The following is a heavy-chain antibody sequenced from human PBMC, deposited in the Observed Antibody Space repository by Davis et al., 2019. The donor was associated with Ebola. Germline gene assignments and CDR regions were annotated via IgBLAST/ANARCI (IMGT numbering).Heavy chain of an antibody. CDR2: IDPSYSYT. CDR3: ARQWGGSNWNIFDS. V-gene: IGHV5-10-1*01. D-gene: IGHD1-1*01. Sequence: GESLKISCNISGYNFANYWISWVRQMPGKGLEWMGKIDPSYSYTDYSPSSQGHVTISADRSISTAYLQWHSLKASDTALYYCARQWGGSNWNIFDSWGQGTLVTVSP. J-gene: IGHJ4*02. CDR1: GYNFANYW.